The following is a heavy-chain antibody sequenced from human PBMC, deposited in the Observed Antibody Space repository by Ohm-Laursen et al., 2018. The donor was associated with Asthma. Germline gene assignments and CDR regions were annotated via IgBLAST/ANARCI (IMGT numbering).Heavy chain of an antibody. CDR2: ISSSGGST. V-gene: IGHV3-23*01. J-gene: IGHJ6*02. Sequence: SLRLSCSAASGFIFSSYAMTWVRQAPGKGLEWVSGISSSGGSTSYADDVKGRFIVSRDNSRNTLFLQMNSLRAEDTAVYYCAKVVLMDVWGQGTTVTVSS. CDR3: AKVVLMDV. CDR1: GFIFSSYA. D-gene: IGHD3-16*02.